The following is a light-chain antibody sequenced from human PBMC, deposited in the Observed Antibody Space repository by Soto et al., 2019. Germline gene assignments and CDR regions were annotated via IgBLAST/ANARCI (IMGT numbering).Light chain of an antibody. J-gene: IGLJ1*01. Sequence: QSVLTEPPSASGTPGQRVTISCSGSSSNIGNNTVNWYQQLPGTAPKLLIYRNNQRPSGVPDRFSGSKSVTSASLAISGLQSEYEADYYCAAWDDSLKCYVFGTGTKVTVL. CDR2: RNN. CDR3: AAWDDSLKCYV. CDR1: SSNIGNNT. V-gene: IGLV1-44*01.